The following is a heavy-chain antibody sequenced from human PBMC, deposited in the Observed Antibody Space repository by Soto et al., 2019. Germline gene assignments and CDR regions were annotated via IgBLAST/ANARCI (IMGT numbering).Heavy chain of an antibody. D-gene: IGHD6-19*01. CDR3: ARDRGSGWFRDAFDI. J-gene: IGHJ3*02. V-gene: IGHV1-69*01. Sequence: QVQLVQSGAEVKKPGSSVKVSCKASGGTFSSYGVSWVRQAPEQGLEWMGGIIPLFGTTNYAQMFQGRVTITADESTSTAYMELSRLRSEDTAVDYCARDRGSGWFRDAFDIWGQGTMVTVSS. CDR1: GGTFSSYG. CDR2: IIPLFGTT.